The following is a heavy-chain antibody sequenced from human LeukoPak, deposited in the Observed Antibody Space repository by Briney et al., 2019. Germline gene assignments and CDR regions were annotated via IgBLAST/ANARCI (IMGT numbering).Heavy chain of an antibody. CDR2: ISGSGGTT. J-gene: IGHJ4*02. V-gene: IGHV3-23*01. Sequence: PGGSLRLSCAASGFTFSSYAMSWVRQAPGKGLEWVSVISGSGGTTYYADSVKGRFTISGDNSKNTLYLQMNSLRAEDTAVYYCAKSRYCSSTSCQIDYWGQGTLVTVSS. CDR1: GFTFSSYA. D-gene: IGHD2-2*01. CDR3: AKSRYCSSTSCQIDY.